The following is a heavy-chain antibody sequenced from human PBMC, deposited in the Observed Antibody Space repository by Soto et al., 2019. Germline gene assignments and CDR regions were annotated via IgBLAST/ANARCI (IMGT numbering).Heavy chain of an antibody. CDR2: IIPILGIA. V-gene: IGHV1-69*02. CDR3: ARGGYSSSWYERAIDY. CDR1: GGTFSSYT. D-gene: IGHD6-13*01. J-gene: IGHJ4*02. Sequence: SVKVSCKASGGTFSSYTISWVRQAPGQGLEWMGRIIPILGIANYAQKFQGRVTITADKSTSTAYMELSSLRSEDTAVYYCARGGYSSSWYERAIDYWGQGTLITVSS.